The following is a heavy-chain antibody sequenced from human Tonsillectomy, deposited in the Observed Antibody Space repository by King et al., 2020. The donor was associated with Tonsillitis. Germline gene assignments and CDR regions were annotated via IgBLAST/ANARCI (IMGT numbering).Heavy chain of an antibody. J-gene: IGHJ2*01. CDR2: IYYSGST. CDR3: ARHGGCFDWLSRYFDL. V-gene: IGHV4-39*01. CDR1: GGSISSGSYY. D-gene: IGHD3-9*01. Sequence: MQLQESGPGLVKPSETLSLTCTFSGGSISSGSYYWGWIRQPPGKGLEWIGSIYYSGSTYYNPSLKSRVTISVDTSKNQFSLNLSSVTAADTAVYYCARHGGCFDWLSRYFDLWGRGTLVTVSS.